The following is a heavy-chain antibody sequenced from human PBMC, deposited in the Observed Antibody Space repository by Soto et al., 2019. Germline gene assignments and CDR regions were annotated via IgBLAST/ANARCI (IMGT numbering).Heavy chain of an antibody. Sequence: QVQLVQSGAEVKKPGSSVKVSCKASGGTFSSYAISWVRQAPGQGLEWMGGIIPIFGTANYAQKFQGRVKITANESTSTAYMELGSLRSEDTAVYNCARDLGHCGGDCYQDYWGQGTLVTVSS. CDR2: IIPIFGTA. CDR1: GGTFSSYA. CDR3: ARDLGHCGGDCYQDY. V-gene: IGHV1-69*12. J-gene: IGHJ4*02. D-gene: IGHD2-21*02.